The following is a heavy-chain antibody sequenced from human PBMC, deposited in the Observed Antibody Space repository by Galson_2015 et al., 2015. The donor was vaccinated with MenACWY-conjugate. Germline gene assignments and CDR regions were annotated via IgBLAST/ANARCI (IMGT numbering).Heavy chain of an antibody. Sequence: SLRLSCAASGFTFNNYWMHWVRQPPGKGLEWISYIKADGSFSNYADSVKGRFTISTDNAKNVVYLQMDGLGDEDTAVYFRARDNNWSFDSWGQGTLVTVSS. V-gene: IGHV3-74*01. J-gene: IGHJ4*02. D-gene: IGHD1-1*01. CDR3: ARDNNWSFDS. CDR2: IKADGSFS. CDR1: GFTFNNYW.